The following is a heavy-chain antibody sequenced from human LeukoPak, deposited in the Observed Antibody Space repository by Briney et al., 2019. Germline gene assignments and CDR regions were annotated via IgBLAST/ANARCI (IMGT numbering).Heavy chain of an antibody. CDR3: AKGNSGGSYDAFDI. V-gene: IGHV3-33*06. Sequence: GTSLRLSCAASGFTFSSYAMHWVRQAPGKGLEWVALIWYDGSKKYYADSVKGRFTIPRDNSKNTLYLKMNGLRAEDTAVYYCAKGNSGGSYDAFDIWGQGTMVTVSS. D-gene: IGHD1-26*01. J-gene: IGHJ3*02. CDR2: IWYDGSKK. CDR1: GFTFSSYA.